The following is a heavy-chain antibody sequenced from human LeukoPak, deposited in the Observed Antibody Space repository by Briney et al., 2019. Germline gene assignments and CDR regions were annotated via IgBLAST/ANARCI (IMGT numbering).Heavy chain of an antibody. CDR3: ARLIVVVPAAMTGGYYYYYYGMDV. V-gene: IGHV1-18*01. D-gene: IGHD2-2*01. CDR2: ISAYNGNT. CDR1: GYTFTSYG. Sequence: VASVKVSCKASGYTFTSYGISWVRQAPGQGLEWMGWISAYNGNTNYAQKPQGRVTMTTDTSTSTAYMELRSLRSDDTAVYYCARLIVVVPAAMTGGYYYYYYGMDVWGQGTTVTVSS. J-gene: IGHJ6*02.